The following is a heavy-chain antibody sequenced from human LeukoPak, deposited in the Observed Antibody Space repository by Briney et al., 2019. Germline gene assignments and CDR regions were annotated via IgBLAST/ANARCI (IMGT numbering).Heavy chain of an antibody. Sequence: GGPLRLSCAASGFTFSSYSMNWVRQAPGKGLEWVSSISSSSSYIYYADSVKGRFTISRDNAKNSLYLQMNSLRAEDTAVYYCARGRDYDSTGYLGYWGQGTLVTVSS. D-gene: IGHD3-22*01. CDR3: ARGRDYDSTGYLGY. CDR1: GFTFSSYS. J-gene: IGHJ4*02. CDR2: ISSSSSYI. V-gene: IGHV3-21*01.